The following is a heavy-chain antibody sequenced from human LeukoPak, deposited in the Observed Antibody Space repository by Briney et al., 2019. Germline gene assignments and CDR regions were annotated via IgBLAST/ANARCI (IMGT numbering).Heavy chain of an antibody. Sequence: SETLSLTCTVSGGSISSYYWSWIRQPPGKGLEWIGYIYYSGSTNYNPSLESRVTISVDTSKNQFSLKLSSVTAADTAVYYCARAVQTIFGVVTGFDPWGQGTLVTVSS. CDR1: GGSISSYY. CDR2: IYYSGST. V-gene: IGHV4-59*01. J-gene: IGHJ5*02. D-gene: IGHD3-3*01. CDR3: ARAVQTIFGVVTGFDP.